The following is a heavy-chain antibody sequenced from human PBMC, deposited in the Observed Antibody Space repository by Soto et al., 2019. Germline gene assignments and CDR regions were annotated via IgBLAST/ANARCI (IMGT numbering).Heavy chain of an antibody. D-gene: IGHD6-19*01. CDR3: AKDLEDVVSRAGFDY. J-gene: IGHJ4*02. CDR2: ISGSGGHT. Sequence: EVQLLESGGGLVQPGGSLRLSCAASGFTFSNYVMSWVRQAPGKGLEWVSAISGSGGHTYYADSVKGRFTISRDNSKNTLYLQMDSMRAEDTAVYFCAKDLEDVVSRAGFDYWGQGTLVTVSS. V-gene: IGHV3-23*01. CDR1: GFTFSNYV.